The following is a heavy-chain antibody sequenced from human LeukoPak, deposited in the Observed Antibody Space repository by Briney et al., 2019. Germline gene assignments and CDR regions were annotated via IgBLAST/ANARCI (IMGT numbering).Heavy chain of an antibody. J-gene: IGHJ4*02. CDR3: ASILRYFDWSPLIDY. CDR1: GFTFSSYG. D-gene: IGHD3-9*01. Sequence: GGSLRLSCAASGFTFSSYGMHWVRQAPGKGLEGVVLISYDGSNKYYADSVKGRFTISRDNSKNTLYLQMNSLRAEDTAVYYCASILRYFDWSPLIDYWGQGTLVTVSS. V-gene: IGHV3-30*03. CDR2: ISYDGSNK.